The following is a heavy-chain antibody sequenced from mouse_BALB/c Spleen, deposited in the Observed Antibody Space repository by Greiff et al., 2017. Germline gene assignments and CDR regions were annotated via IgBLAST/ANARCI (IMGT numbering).Heavy chain of an antibody. V-gene: IGHV3-2*02. CDR2: ISYSGST. CDR1: GYSITSDYA. D-gene: IGHD2-4*01. Sequence: DVKLQESGPGLVKPSQSLSLTCTVTGYSITSDYAWNWIRQFPGNKLEWMGYISYSGSTSYNPSLKSRISITRDTSKNQFFLQLNSVTTEDTATYYCARGGTMTRFAYWGQGTLVTVSA. CDR3: ARGGTMTRFAY. J-gene: IGHJ3*01.